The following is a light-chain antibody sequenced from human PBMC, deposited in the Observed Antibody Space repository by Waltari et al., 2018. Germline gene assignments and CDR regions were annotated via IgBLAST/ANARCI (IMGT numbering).Light chain of an antibody. J-gene: IGLJ2*01. CDR3: QSYDSSLSGAV. CDR1: SSNIGAGYD. Sequence: QSVLTQPRSVSGAPGQRVTISCPRSSSNIGAGYDVHWYQQLPGTAPNHLIYGNSNPPSGVPDRVSGAKSGASASPAITRLQADDEADNYCQSYDSSLSGAVFGGGTKLTIL. CDR2: GNS. V-gene: IGLV1-40*01.